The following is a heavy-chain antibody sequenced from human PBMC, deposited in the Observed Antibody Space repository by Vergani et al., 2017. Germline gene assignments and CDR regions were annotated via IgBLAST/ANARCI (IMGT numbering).Heavy chain of an antibody. Sequence: QVQLHESGPGLVKPSQTLSLTCTVSGGSITSGSFYWSWIRQPAGKGLEWIGRIHSSGTTNYHPSLKSRVTLSVDTSKDQLSLRMTSVTAADTAVYYCARDSWTSELRGVYWCDTWGQGSLVSVSS. D-gene: IGHD3-10*01. CDR2: IHSSGTT. J-gene: IGHJ5*02. CDR3: ARDSWTSELRGVYWCDT. V-gene: IGHV4-61*02. CDR1: GGSITSGSFY.